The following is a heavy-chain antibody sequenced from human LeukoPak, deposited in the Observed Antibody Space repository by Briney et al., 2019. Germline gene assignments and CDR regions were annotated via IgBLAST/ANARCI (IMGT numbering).Heavy chain of an antibody. CDR3: ARDYSQLSWFDT. Sequence: PGGSLRLSCPASGFTFSSYRMNWVGQAAGKGLEWVSSISSSSSYISCAHSVKGRFTISRDNAKNSLYLQMNSLRAEDTAVYYCARDYSQLSWFDTWGQGTLVTVSS. CDR1: GFTFSSYR. CDR2: ISSSSSYI. D-gene: IGHD6-6*01. V-gene: IGHV3-21*01. J-gene: IGHJ5*02.